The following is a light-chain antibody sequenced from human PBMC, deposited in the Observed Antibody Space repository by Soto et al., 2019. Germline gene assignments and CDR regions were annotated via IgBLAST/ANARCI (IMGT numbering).Light chain of an antibody. CDR1: QTISSW. Sequence: DIQMTKSPSSLSASVGDRVTITCRASQTISSWLAWFQQKPGQAPKVLIYKASTLKSGVPSRFSGSGSGTEFTLTISSLQPDDFATYYCQHYNSYSEAFGQGTKVDIK. CDR2: KAS. V-gene: IGKV1-5*03. J-gene: IGKJ1*01. CDR3: QHYNSYSEA.